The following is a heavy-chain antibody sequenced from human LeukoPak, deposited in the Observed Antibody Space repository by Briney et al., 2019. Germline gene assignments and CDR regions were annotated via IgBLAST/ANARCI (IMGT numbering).Heavy chain of an antibody. CDR3: ARYRSGWYDFDY. J-gene: IGHJ4*02. CDR2: ISYSGST. CDR1: GGSISSYY. V-gene: IGHV4-59*12. D-gene: IGHD6-19*01. Sequence: SETLSLTCTVSGGSISSYYWSWIRQPPGKGLEWIGSISYSGSTHYNPSLKSRVTVSRDTSKNQFSLKLSSVTAADTAVYYCARYRSGWYDFDYWGQGTLVTVSS.